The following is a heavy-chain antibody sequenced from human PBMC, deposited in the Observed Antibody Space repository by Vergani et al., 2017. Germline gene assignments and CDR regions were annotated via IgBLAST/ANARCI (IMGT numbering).Heavy chain of an antibody. CDR2: IYYSGST. V-gene: IGHV4-59*12. J-gene: IGHJ4*02. Sequence: QVQLQESGPGLVKSSETLSLTCTVSGGSISSYYWSWIRQPPGKGLEWIGYIYYSGSTNYNPSLKSRVTISVDTSKNQFSLKLSSVTAADTAVYYCAAKEDYYGSGTFDYWGQGTLVTVSS. D-gene: IGHD3-10*01. CDR3: AAKEDYYGSGTFDY. CDR1: GGSISSYY.